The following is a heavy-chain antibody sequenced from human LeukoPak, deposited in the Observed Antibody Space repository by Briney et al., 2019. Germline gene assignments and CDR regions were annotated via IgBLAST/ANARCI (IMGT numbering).Heavy chain of an antibody. CDR1: GYTFTNDD. D-gene: IGHD3-9*01. Sequence: GASVKVSCKASGYTFTNDDISWVRQATGQGLEWIGKMNPNSGNTGYAQKFQGRDTMTRSTSVSTVYMELNSLTSEDTAVYFCARSASGTGYTAWGQGTLVTVSS. J-gene: IGHJ4*02. CDR3: ARSASGTGYTA. V-gene: IGHV1-8*01. CDR2: MNPNSGNT.